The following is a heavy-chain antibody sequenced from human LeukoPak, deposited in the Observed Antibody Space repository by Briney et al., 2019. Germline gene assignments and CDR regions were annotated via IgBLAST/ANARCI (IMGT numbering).Heavy chain of an antibody. V-gene: IGHV1-18*01. Sequence: GASVKVSCKASGYTFTSYGISWVRQAPGQGLEWMGWISAHNGNTSYAQKFQGRVTMTRDTSTSTVYMELSSLRSEDTAVYYCARPLYSGSYYCLTYWGQGTLVTVSS. D-gene: IGHD1-26*01. J-gene: IGHJ4*02. CDR1: GYTFTSYG. CDR3: ARPLYSGSYYCLTY. CDR2: ISAHNGNT.